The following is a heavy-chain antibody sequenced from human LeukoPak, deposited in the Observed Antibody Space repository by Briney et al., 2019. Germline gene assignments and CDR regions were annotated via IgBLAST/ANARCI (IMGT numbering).Heavy chain of an antibody. CDR1: GFTFSRYW. CDR2: IKQDGSEK. CDR3: ARGPRVNYDSSGFWAFDI. D-gene: IGHD3-22*01. J-gene: IGHJ3*02. V-gene: IGHV3-7*01. Sequence: AGGSLRLSCAASGFTFSRYWMSWVRQAPGKGLEWVANIKQDGSEKYYVDSVKGRFTISRDNAKNSLYLQMNSLRAEDTAVHYCARGPRVNYDSSGFWAFDIWGQGTMVTVSS.